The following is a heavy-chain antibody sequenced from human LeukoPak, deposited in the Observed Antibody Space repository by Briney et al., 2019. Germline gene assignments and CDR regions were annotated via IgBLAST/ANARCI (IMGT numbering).Heavy chain of an antibody. CDR2: INQDGGTE. CDR3: ARHTLWRFDY. D-gene: IGHD3-3*01. V-gene: IGHV3-7*01. J-gene: IGHJ4*02. Sequence: GGSLRLSCAAYGFTFSNYWLTWVRQAPGKGLEWVANINQDGGTEYYVDSMKGRFTISRDNAKNLVYLQINSLRAEDTAVYFCARHTLWRFDYWGQGALVTVSS. CDR1: GFTFSNYW.